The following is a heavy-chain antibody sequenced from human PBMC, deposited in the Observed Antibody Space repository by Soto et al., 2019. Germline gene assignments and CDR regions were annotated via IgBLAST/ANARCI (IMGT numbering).Heavy chain of an antibody. V-gene: IGHV4-59*08. CDR3: VRQGIGNLHGLVYV. CDR1: SGPSSSHN. Sequence: QVHLQQSGPGLVKPSETLSLTCTVSSGPSSSHNWGWIRQSPGRGLEWIGYVYNTGGTSYNPSLKSRVTISSDTSANHISLTLSSVTAADTAIYYCVRQGIGNLHGLVYVWGQGTTVSVSS. CDR2: VYNTGGT. D-gene: IGHD1-1*01. J-gene: IGHJ6*02.